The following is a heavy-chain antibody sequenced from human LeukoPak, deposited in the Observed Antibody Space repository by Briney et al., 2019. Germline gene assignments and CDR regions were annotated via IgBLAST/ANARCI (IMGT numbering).Heavy chain of an antibody. Sequence: GGSLRLSCAASGFTVSSNYMSWVRQAPGKGLEWVSVIYSGGSTYYADSVKGRFTISRDSSKNTLYLQMNSLRAEDTAVYYCVTPELDYWGQGTLVTVSS. D-gene: IGHD4-23*01. CDR1: GFTVSSNY. J-gene: IGHJ4*02. CDR3: VTPELDY. CDR2: IYSGGST. V-gene: IGHV3-66*01.